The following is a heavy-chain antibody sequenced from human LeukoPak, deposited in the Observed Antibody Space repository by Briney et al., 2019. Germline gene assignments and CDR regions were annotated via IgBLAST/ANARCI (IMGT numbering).Heavy chain of an antibody. D-gene: IGHD2-15*01. Sequence: GGSLRLSCAASGFTFSSYSMNWVRQAPGKGLEWVSSISSSSSYIYYPDSVKGRFTISRDNAKNSLYLQMNSLRAEDTAVYYCEREVLLPGNNWFDPWGQGTLVTVSS. CDR3: EREVLLPGNNWFDP. V-gene: IGHV3-21*01. J-gene: IGHJ5*02. CDR1: GFTFSSYS. CDR2: ISSSSSYI.